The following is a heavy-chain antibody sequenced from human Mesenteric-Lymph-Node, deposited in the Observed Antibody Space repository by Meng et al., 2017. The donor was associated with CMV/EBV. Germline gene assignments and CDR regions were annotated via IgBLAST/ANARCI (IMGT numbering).Heavy chain of an antibody. D-gene: IGHD3-22*01. CDR2: INHSGST. J-gene: IGHJ5*02. V-gene: IGHV4-34*01. CDR1: GGSFSGYY. Sequence: GSLRLSCAVHGGSFSGYYWSWIRQSPGKGLEWIGEINHSGSTNYNASLKSRVTISVDTSKNQFSLKLSSVTAADTAVYYCARALNFDSRIDPWGQGTLVTVSS. CDR3: ARALNFDSRIDP.